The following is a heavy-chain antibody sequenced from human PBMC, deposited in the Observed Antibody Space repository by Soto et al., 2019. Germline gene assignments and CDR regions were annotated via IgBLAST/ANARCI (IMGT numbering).Heavy chain of an antibody. V-gene: IGHV3-21*01. CDR1: GFTFSGYS. Sequence: GGSLRLSCAASGFTFSGYSMNGVRQAPGKGLEWVSSISSSSSYIYYADSVKGRFTITRDNAKYSLYLQLNRLRVEATAVYYCARDSYGGSGPTHLHFDYWGQGTLVTVSS. CDR3: ARDSYGGSGPTHLHFDY. CDR2: ISSSSSYI. D-gene: IGHD3-16*01. J-gene: IGHJ4*02.